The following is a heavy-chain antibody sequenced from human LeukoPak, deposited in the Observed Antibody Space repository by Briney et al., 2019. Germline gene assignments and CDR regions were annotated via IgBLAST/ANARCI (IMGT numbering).Heavy chain of an antibody. CDR3: AREVDYVWGIYRSHPDDY. V-gene: IGHV3-48*04. CDR1: GFTFSSYS. CDR2: ISSSSSTI. Sequence: GGFLRPSCAASGFTFSSYSMNWVRQAPGKGLEWVSYISSSSSTIYYADSVKGRFTISGDNAKNSLYLKMNSLRAEDTAVYYCAREVDYVWGIYRSHPDDYWGQGTLVTVSS. D-gene: IGHD3-16*02. J-gene: IGHJ4*02.